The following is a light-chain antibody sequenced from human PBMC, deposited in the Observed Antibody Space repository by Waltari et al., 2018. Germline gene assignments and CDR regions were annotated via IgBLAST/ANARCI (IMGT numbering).Light chain of an antibody. V-gene: IGKV2-28*01. CDR2: LGS. CDR3: MQALQTPRT. J-gene: IGKJ1*01. CDR1: QSLLHSNGKNY. Sequence: DIVMTQSPLSLPVTPGEQASISCRSSQSLLHSNGKNYLDWYLQKPGQSPQVLIYLGSNRASGVPDRFSGSGSGTDFTLEISRVEAEDVGVYYCMQALQTPRTFGQGTKVEIK.